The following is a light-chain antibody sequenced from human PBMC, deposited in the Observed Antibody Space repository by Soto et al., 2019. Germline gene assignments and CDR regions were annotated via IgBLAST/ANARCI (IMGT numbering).Light chain of an antibody. V-gene: IGLV2-14*01. Sequence: QSVLTQPASGSGFPGQSITISCAGTSSDVGRYMYVSWYQQHPGKAPKLIIYDVYNRPSGVSNRFSGSKSGNTASLTISGLQAEDEAAYYCTSYTSTSTPYVFGGGTKVTVL. CDR3: TSYTSTSTPYV. CDR2: DVY. J-gene: IGLJ1*01. CDR1: SSDVGRYMY.